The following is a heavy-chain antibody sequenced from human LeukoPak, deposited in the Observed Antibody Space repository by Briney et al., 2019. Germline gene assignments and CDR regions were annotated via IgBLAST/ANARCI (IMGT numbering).Heavy chain of an antibody. D-gene: IGHD3-22*01. J-gene: IGHJ3*02. CDR2: IIPILGIA. CDR3: AEPHYYDSSGYRGAFDI. V-gene: IGHV1-69*02. CDR1: GGTSSSYT. Sequence: SVKVSCKASGGTSSSYTISWVRQAPGQGLEWMGRIIPILGIANYAQKFQGRVTITADKSTSTAYMELSSLRSEDTAVYYCAEPHYYDSSGYRGAFDIWGQGTMVTVSS.